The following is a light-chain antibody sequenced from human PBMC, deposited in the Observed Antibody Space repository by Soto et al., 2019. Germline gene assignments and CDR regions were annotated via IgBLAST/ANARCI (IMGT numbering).Light chain of an antibody. CDR2: TAS. Sequence: AIQMTQSPSSLSASVGDRVTITCRASQDIRKDLGWYQQKPGKAPKLLIFTASSVQSGVPSRFGGSGSGTDFTLTISSLQPEDFATYYCLQDYNHPYTFGQGTKLEIK. V-gene: IGKV1-6*01. J-gene: IGKJ2*01. CDR3: LQDYNHPYT. CDR1: QDIRKD.